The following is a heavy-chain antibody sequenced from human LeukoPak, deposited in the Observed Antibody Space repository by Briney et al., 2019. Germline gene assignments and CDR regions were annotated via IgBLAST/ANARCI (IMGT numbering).Heavy chain of an antibody. Sequence: SETLSLTCAVYGGSFSGYYWSWIRQPPGKGLEWIGEIDHSGSTNYNPFLKSRVTISVDTSKNQFSLKLSSVTAADTAVYYCARDGGAALAAAYNYWGQGTLVTVSS. V-gene: IGHV4-34*01. CDR3: ARDGGAALAAAYNY. CDR1: GGSFSGYY. D-gene: IGHD6-13*01. CDR2: IDHSGST. J-gene: IGHJ4*02.